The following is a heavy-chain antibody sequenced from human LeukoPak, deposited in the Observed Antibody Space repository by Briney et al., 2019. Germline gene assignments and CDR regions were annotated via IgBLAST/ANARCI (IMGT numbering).Heavy chain of an antibody. CDR3: ANCLGDYGSGTQYYFDY. J-gene: IGHJ4*02. Sequence: GGSLRLSCAASGFTFSSYWMHWVRQAPGKGLVWVSRINTDGSSTSYADSVKGRFTISRDNSKNTLYLQMNSLRAEDTAVYYCANCLGDYGSGTQYYFDYWGQGTLVTVSS. CDR2: INTDGSST. CDR1: GFTFSSYW. D-gene: IGHD3-10*01. V-gene: IGHV3-74*01.